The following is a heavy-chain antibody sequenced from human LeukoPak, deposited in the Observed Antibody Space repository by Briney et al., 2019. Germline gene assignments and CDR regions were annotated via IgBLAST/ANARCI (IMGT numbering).Heavy chain of an antibody. Sequence: SETLSLTCAVYGGSFSGYYWSWIRQPPGKGLEWIGEINHSGSTNYNPSLKSRVTISVDTSKNQSSLKLSSVTAADTAVYYCARGLWYYDSSGSGDYWGQGTLVTVSS. CDR1: GGSFSGYY. V-gene: IGHV4-34*01. CDR2: INHSGST. J-gene: IGHJ4*02. CDR3: ARGLWYYDSSGSGDY. D-gene: IGHD3-22*01.